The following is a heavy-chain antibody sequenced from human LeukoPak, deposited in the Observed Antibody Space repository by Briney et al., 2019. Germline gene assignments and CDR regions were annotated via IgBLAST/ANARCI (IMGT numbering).Heavy chain of an antibody. Sequence: ASVKVSCKTSGYKFKTFGISWVRQAPGQGLEWMGWIRADKGKTDYAQKFQDRVTLTIDTSTSTAYMELRSLTSDDTATYYCARDRSNSDFWGQGALVTVS. J-gene: IGHJ4*02. CDR2: IRADKGKT. D-gene: IGHD4-11*01. CDR3: ARDRSNSDF. CDR1: GYKFKTFG. V-gene: IGHV1-18*01.